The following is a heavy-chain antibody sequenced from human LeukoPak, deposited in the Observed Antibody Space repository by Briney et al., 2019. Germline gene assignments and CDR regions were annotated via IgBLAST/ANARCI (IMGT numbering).Heavy chain of an antibody. CDR3: ARRLAAANTDGFDI. J-gene: IGHJ3*02. CDR2: IYPGDSDT. Sequence: GESLKISCKGSGYTFTTYWIAWVRQMPGKGLEWMGIIYPGDSDTRYSPSFQGQVTISADKSISTAYLQWSSLKASDTAMYYCARRLAAANTDGFDIWGQGTMVTISS. CDR1: GYTFTTYW. V-gene: IGHV5-51*01. D-gene: IGHD6-13*01.